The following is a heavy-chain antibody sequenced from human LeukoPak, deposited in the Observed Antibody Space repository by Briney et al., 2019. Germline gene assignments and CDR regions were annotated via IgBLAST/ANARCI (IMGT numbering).Heavy chain of an antibody. CDR1: GYTFTSYD. D-gene: IGHD2-2*01. J-gene: IGHJ6*03. Sequence: ASVKVSCKASGYTFTSYDINWVRQATGQGLEWMGWMNPNSGNTGYAQKFQGRVTMTRNTSISTAYMELSSLRSEDTAVYYCARGIEYCSSTSCYPTRYYYYYMDVWGKGTTVTVSS. CDR3: ARGIEYCSSTSCYPTRYYYYYMDV. CDR2: MNPNSGNT. V-gene: IGHV1-8*01.